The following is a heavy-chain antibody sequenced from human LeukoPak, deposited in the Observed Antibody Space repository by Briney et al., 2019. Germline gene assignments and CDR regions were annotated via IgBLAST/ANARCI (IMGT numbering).Heavy chain of an antibody. CDR2: FGTRSTSV. Sequence: GGSLRLSCTASGFTFSGYSMNWIRQAPGKGLEWVSSFGTRSTSVYHAGSVKGRFAISRDNAKNSLYLQMNSLRAEDMALYYCAREVSEGFDFWGQGTLVTVSS. J-gene: IGHJ4*02. CDR1: GFTFSGYS. CDR3: AREVSEGFDF. V-gene: IGHV3-21*01. D-gene: IGHD3-22*01.